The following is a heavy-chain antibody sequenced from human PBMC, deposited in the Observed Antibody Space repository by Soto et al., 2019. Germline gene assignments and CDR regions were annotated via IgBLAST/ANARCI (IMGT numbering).Heavy chain of an antibody. CDR1: GGSINSDDYY. Sequence: SETLSLTCTVSGGSINSDDYYWYWVRQPPGKGLESIGYVYYSGSSDYNPSLKSPVTISIDTSTNQFPLKLNSVTAADTAVYYCARASAYGGGGSYAFDIWGQGTMVTVSS. J-gene: IGHJ3*02. CDR3: ARASAYGGGGSYAFDI. V-gene: IGHV4-30-4*01. CDR2: VYYSGSS. D-gene: IGHD2-15*01.